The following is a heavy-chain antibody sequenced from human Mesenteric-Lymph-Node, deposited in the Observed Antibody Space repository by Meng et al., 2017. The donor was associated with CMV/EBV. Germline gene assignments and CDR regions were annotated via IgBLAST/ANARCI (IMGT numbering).Heavy chain of an antibody. D-gene: IGHD6-25*01. CDR3: QREVDDYHGMDV. V-gene: IGHV4-34*01. J-gene: IGHJ6*02. CDR1: GGSLSGYY. Sequence: SETLSLTCAVSGGSLSGYYWSWIRQPPGKGPEWIGEINHPGSTNYNPTLQSRVTISVDTSKNQFSLKLSSVTAADTAVYYCQREVDDYHGMDVWGQGTTVTVSS. CDR2: INHPGST.